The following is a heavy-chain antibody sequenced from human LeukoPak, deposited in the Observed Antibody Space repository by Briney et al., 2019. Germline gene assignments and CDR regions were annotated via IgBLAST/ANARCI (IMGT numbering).Heavy chain of an antibody. J-gene: IGHJ4*02. CDR1: GFTFSSYA. Sequence: PGGSLRLSCAASGFTFSSYAMSWVRQAPGKGLEWVSAISGSGGSTYYADSVKGRFTISRDNSRNTLYLQMNSLRAEDTAVYYCAKIWFRELLSPFDYWGQGTLVTVSS. V-gene: IGHV3-23*01. CDR3: AKIWFRELLSPFDY. CDR2: ISGSGGST. D-gene: IGHD3-10*01.